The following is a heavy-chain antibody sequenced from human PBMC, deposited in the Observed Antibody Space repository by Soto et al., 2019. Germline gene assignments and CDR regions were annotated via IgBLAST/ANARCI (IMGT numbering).Heavy chain of an antibody. V-gene: IGHV4-34*01. Sequence: SETLSLTCAVYGGSFSGYYWSWIRQPPGKGLEWIGEINHSGSTNYNPSLKSRVTISVDTPKNQFSLKLSSVTAADTAVYYCARYRREAVAGYTLDNWGQGILVTVSS. J-gene: IGHJ4*02. CDR3: ARYRREAVAGYTLDN. CDR2: INHSGST. D-gene: IGHD6-13*01. CDR1: GGSFSGYY.